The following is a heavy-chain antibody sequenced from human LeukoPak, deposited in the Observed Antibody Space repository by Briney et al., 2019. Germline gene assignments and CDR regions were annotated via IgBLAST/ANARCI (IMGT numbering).Heavy chain of an antibody. D-gene: IGHD4-11*01. CDR1: AYSFTSYW. CDR3: ARYSLLPTSTVTTNYYYMDV. CDR2: IYPGDSDT. J-gene: IGHJ6*03. V-gene: IGHV5-51*01. Sequence: GESLKISCKGSAYSFTSYWIGWVRQMPGKGLEWMGIIYPGDSDTRYSPSFQGQVTISADKSISTAYLQWSSLKASDTAIYYCARYSLLPTSTVTTNYYYMDVWGKGTAVTVSS.